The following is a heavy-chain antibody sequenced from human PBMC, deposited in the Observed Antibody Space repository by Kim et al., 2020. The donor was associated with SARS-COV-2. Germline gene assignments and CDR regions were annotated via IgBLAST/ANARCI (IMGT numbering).Heavy chain of an antibody. D-gene: IGHD3-10*01. CDR2: IYYSGST. Sequence: SETLSLTCSVSGVSITNNNYYWGWIRQPPGKGLEWIGSIYYSGSTYYNPSLKSRVTISVDTSKNQFSLKLNSLTAADTAVFFCTRTIIRGGSGSPRTNWFAPWGQGTLVTVSS. CDR3: TRTIIRGGSGSPRTNWFAP. V-gene: IGHV4-39*01. CDR1: GVSITNNNYY. J-gene: IGHJ5*02.